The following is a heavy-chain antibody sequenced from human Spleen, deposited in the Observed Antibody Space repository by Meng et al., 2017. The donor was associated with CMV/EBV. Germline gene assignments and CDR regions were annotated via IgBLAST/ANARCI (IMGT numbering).Heavy chain of an antibody. Sequence: GGSLRLSCAGSGFIFTNYWMSWVRQAPGKGLEWVANIKQDGSEKYYVDSVKGRFTISRDNSKNTLCLQMNSLRVEDTAVYYCARGYSDYGYFDYWGQGTLVTVSS. D-gene: IGHD5-12*01. CDR1: GFIFTNYW. CDR2: IKQDGSEK. J-gene: IGHJ4*02. CDR3: ARGYSDYGYFDY. V-gene: IGHV3-7*03.